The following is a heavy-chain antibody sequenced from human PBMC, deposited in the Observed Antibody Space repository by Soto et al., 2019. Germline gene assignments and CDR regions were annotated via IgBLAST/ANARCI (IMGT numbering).Heavy chain of an antibody. CDR3: ATSIAVAPAFDY. J-gene: IGHJ4*02. V-gene: IGHV1-24*01. D-gene: IGHD6-19*01. Sequence: GASVKVSCKASGYTFTGYYMHWVRQAPGQGLEWMGGFDPEDGETIYAQKFQGSVTMTEDTSTDTAYMELSSLRSEDTAVYYCATSIAVAPAFDYWGQGTLVTVSS. CDR1: GYTFTGYY. CDR2: FDPEDGET.